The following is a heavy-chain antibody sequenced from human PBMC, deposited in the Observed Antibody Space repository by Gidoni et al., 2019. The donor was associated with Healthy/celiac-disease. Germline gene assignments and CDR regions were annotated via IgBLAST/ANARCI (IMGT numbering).Heavy chain of an antibody. CDR3: ARGAKDSGSYYSDY. D-gene: IGHD1-26*01. CDR2: IYYSGST. Sequence: QVQLQESGPGLVKPSETLSLTCTVSGGSISSYYWSWIRQPPGKGLEWIGYIYYSGSTNYNPSLKSRVTISVDTSKNQFSLKLSSVTAADTAVYYCARGAKDSGSYYSDYWGQGTLVTVSS. J-gene: IGHJ4*02. CDR1: GGSISSYY. V-gene: IGHV4-59*01.